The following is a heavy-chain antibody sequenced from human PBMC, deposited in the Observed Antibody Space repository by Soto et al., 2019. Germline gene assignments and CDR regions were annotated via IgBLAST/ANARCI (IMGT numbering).Heavy chain of an antibody. CDR3: ARDILTDY. Sequence: VRLVQSGAEVKKPGASVKVSCQASGYTFTSYGISWVRQAPGQGLEWMGWISAYNGNTKYEQKLQGRVTMTTDTSTSTAYMELRRLRTDDTAVYYCARDILTDYWGQGTLVTVSS. CDR1: GYTFTSYG. J-gene: IGHJ4*02. D-gene: IGHD2-15*01. CDR2: ISAYNGNT. V-gene: IGHV1-18*01.